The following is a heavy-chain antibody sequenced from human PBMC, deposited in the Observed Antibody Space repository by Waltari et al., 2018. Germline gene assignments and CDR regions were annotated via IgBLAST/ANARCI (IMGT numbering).Heavy chain of an antibody. D-gene: IGHD3-22*01. CDR3: ARGFGSSGSYYYYYMDV. J-gene: IGHJ6*03. V-gene: IGHV4-4*07. Sequence: QVQLQESGPGLVKPSETLSLTCTVSGGSISSYYWSWIRQPAGKGLEWIGRIYTSGSTNYNPSLKSRVTMSVDTSKNQFSLKLSSVTAADTAVYYCARGFGSSGSYYYYYMDVWGKGTTVTVSS. CDR2: IYTSGST. CDR1: GGSISSYY.